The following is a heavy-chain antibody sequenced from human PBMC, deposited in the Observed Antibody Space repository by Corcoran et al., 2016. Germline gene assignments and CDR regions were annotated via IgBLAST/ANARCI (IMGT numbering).Heavy chain of an antibody. J-gene: IGHJ4*02. D-gene: IGHD6-13*01. CDR2: IWYDGSNK. CDR3: AGDGPYSSSWYVPDD. Sequence: QVQLVESGGGVVQPGRSLRLSCAASGFTFSSYGMHWVRQAPGKGLEWVAVIWYDGSNKYYADSVKGRFTISRDNSKNTRYLQMNSRRAEDTAVYYCAGDGPYSSSWYVPDDWGQGTRVTVSA. V-gene: IGHV3-33*01. CDR1: GFTFSSYG.